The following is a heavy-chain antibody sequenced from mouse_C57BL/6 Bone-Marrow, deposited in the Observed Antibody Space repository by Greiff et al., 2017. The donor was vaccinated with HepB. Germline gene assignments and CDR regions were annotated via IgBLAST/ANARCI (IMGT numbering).Heavy chain of an antibody. Sequence: QVQLQQPGAELVKPGASVKLSCKASGYTFTSYWMHWVKQRPGQGLEWIGMIHPNSGSTNYNEKFKSKATLTVDKSSSTAYMQLSSLTSEDSAVYYCARWDYDYDVDYWGQGTTLTVSS. CDR1: GYTFTSYW. CDR2: IHPNSGST. D-gene: IGHD2-4*01. J-gene: IGHJ2*01. V-gene: IGHV1-64*01. CDR3: ARWDYDYDVDY.